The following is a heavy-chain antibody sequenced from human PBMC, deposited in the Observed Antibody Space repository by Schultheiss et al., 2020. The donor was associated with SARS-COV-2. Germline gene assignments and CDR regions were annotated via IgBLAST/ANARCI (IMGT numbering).Heavy chain of an antibody. Sequence: GGSLRLSCAASGFTFSSYAMHWVRQAPGKGLEWVAVISYDGSNKYYADSVKGRFTISRDNSKNTLYLQMNSLRAEDTAVYYCARDSRPVTHNCYFDLWGRGTLVTAPQ. J-gene: IGHJ2*01. CDR2: ISYDGSNK. V-gene: IGHV3-30*04. CDR3: ARDSRPVTHNCYFDL. D-gene: IGHD4-17*01. CDR1: GFTFSSYA.